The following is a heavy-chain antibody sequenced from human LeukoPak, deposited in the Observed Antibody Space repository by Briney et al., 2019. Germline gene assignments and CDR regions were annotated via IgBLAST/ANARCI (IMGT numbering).Heavy chain of an antibody. J-gene: IGHJ1*01. Sequence: PGASVKVSCKASGYTFSGYYMHWVRQAPGQGLEWMGWINPNSGGTNYAQKFQGRVTMTRDSSISTAYMELSRLRSDDTAVYYCAKPSYVSGDYEYFHHWGQAPWSPSPQ. CDR2: INPNSGGT. CDR3: AKPSYVSGDYEYFHH. D-gene: IGHD2-21*01. CDR1: GYTFSGYY. V-gene: IGHV1-2*02.